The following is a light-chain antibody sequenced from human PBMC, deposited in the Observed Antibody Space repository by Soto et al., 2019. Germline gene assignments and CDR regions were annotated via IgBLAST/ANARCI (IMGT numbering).Light chain of an antibody. CDR1: QSSSTF. CDR2: AAS. J-gene: IGKJ5*01. Sequence: DVQMTQSPSTLSASAGDRVTIFCRASQSSSTFLHWYQQKPGKAPKRLIYAASSLQSGVPSRFSGSGSGTEFTLTISSLQPEDFATYYCLQHNSYPRVTFGQGTRLEI. CDR3: LQHNSYPRVT. V-gene: IGKV1-17*01.